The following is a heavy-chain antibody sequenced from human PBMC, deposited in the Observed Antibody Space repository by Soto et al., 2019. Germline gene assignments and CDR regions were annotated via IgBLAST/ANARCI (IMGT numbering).Heavy chain of an antibody. J-gene: IGHJ4*02. CDR1: GFTFSSYG. Sequence: QVQLVESGGGVVQPGRSLRLSCAASGFTFSSYGMHWVRQAPGKGLEWVAVISYDGSNKYYADSVKGRFTISRDNSKNPLYLQMNSLRAEDTAVYYCAKSGGSNLLTLWYWGQGTLVTVSS. D-gene: IGHD1-26*01. CDR3: AKSGGSNLLTLWY. CDR2: ISYDGSNK. V-gene: IGHV3-30*18.